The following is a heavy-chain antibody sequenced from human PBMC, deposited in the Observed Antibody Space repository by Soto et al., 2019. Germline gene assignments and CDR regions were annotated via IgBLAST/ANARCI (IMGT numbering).Heavy chain of an antibody. CDR1: GYSFTIYC. CDR2: IYPGDSDT. V-gene: IGHV5-51*01. D-gene: IGHD3-22*01. Sequence: GESLKISCNGSGYSFTIYCIGLVLQMPGKGLEWMWIIYPGDSDTRYSPSSQGQVTISADKSISTAYLQWSSLKASDTAMYYCASQYYYDSSGYPPGWAFDIWGQGTMVTVSS. J-gene: IGHJ3*02. CDR3: ASQYYYDSSGYPPGWAFDI.